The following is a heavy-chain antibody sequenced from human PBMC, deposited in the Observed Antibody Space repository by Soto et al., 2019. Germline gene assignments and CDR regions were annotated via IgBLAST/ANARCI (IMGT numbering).Heavy chain of an antibody. J-gene: IGHJ4*02. D-gene: IGHD3-22*01. Sequence: QITLKESGPTLVKPTQTLTLTCTFSGFSLSSNGVGVGWIRQPPGKALEWIALIYWDDDKRYSPSLKSRLTHTHDTAQDQVVHRLTNMDPVDRAAYYWAHGYRESSGYYGYFDYWGQGILVTSSS. CDR3: AHGYRESSGYYGYFDY. V-gene: IGHV2-5*02. CDR1: GFSLSSNGVG. CDR2: IYWDDDK.